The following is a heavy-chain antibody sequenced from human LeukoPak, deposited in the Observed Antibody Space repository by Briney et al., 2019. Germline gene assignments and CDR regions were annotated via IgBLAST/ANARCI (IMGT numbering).Heavy chain of an antibody. CDR2: ISSSSSTI. CDR3: ARGIDYGGSFADY. CDR1: GFTFSSYS. J-gene: IGHJ4*02. V-gene: IGHV3-48*01. Sequence: PGGSLRLSCAGSGFTFSSYSMNWVRQAPGKGLEWVSYISSSSSTIYYADSVKGRFTISRDNAKNSLYLQMNSLRAEDTAVYYCARGIDYGGSFADYWGQGTLVTVSS. D-gene: IGHD4-23*01.